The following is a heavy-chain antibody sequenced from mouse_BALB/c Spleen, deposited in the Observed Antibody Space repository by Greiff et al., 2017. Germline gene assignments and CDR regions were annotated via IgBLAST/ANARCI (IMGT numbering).Heavy chain of an antibody. CDR3: ARALTGNDY. J-gene: IGHJ2*01. Sequence: QVQLQQSGAELAKPGASVKMSCKASGYTFTSYWMHWVKQRPGQGLEWIGYINPSTGYTEYNQKFKDKATLTADKSSSTAYMQLSSLTSEDSAVYYCARALTGNDYWGQGTTLTVSS. V-gene: IGHV1-7*01. D-gene: IGHD4-1*01. CDR2: INPSTGYT. CDR1: GYTFTSYW.